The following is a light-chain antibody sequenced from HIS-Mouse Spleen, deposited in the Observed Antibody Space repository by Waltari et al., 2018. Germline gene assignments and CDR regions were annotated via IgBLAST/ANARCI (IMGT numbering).Light chain of an antibody. CDR3: SSYTSSSTYWV. V-gene: IGLV2-14*03. CDR1: SSDGGGYNY. Sequence: QSALTQPASVSGSPGQSITISCTGTSSDGGGYNYVPWYQQHPGKAPKLMIYDVSNRPSGVSNRFSGSKSGNTASLTISGLQAEDEADYYCSSYTSSSTYWVFGGGTKLTVL. J-gene: IGLJ3*02. CDR2: DVS.